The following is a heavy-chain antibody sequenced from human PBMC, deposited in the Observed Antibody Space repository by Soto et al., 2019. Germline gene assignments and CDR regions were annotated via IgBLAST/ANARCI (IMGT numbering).Heavy chain of an antibody. J-gene: IGHJ4*02. CDR3: TTEFFGAATSVTSDNY. Sequence: VHLVESGGGLVKPGSSLRLSCAGSAFTFTNAWVNWVRQSPGKGLEWVGRIKKISEGGTTNYSTPVKGRFTISRDDSRSTVYLEMNSLKIEDTAVYYCTTEFFGAATSVTSDNYWGQGTLVTVSS. CDR1: AFTFTNAW. CDR2: IKKISEGGTT. D-gene: IGHD3-16*01. V-gene: IGHV3-15*01.